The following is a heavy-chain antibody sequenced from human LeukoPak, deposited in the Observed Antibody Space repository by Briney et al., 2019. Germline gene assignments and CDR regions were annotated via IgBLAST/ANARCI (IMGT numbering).Heavy chain of an antibody. V-gene: IGHV3-21*01. D-gene: IGHD3-10*01. J-gene: IGHJ3*02. CDR2: ISSSSSYI. CDR3: ARDPSGKVRGISNAFDI. Sequence: GGSLRLSCAASGFTFSSYSMNWVRQAPGKGLEWVSSISSSSSYIYYADSVKGRFTISRDNARNSLYLQMNSLRAEDTAVYYCARDPSGKVRGISNAFDIWGQGTMVTVSS. CDR1: GFTFSSYS.